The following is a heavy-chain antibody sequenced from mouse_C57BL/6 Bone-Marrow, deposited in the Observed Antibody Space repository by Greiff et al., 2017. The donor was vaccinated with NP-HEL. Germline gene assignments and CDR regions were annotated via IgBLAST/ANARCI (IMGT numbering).Heavy chain of an antibody. D-gene: IGHD2-3*01. V-gene: IGHV2-2*01. CDR3: ARKDPFYDGGDYAMDY. J-gene: IGHJ4*01. CDR2: IWSGGSS. CDR1: GFSLTSYG. Sequence: VQLQQSGPGLVQPSQSLSITCTVSGFSLTSYGVPWVRQSPGKGLEWLGVIWSGGSSDYNAAFISRLSISKDNTKSQVFFKMNSLEADETAIYYGARKDPFYDGGDYAMDYWGQGTSVTVSS.